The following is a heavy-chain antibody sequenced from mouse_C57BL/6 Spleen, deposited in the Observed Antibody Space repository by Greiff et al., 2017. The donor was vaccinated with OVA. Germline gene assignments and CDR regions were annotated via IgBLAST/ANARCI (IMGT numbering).Heavy chain of an antibody. D-gene: IGHD1-1*01. Sequence: QVQLKQPGAELVKPGASVKMSCKASGYTFTSYWITWVKQRPGQGLEWIGDIYPGSGSTNYNEKFKSKATLTVDTSSSTAYMQLSSLTSEDSAVYYCARSPPYYYGSSYFDYWGQGTTLTVSS. V-gene: IGHV1-55*01. CDR2: IYPGSGST. CDR1: GYTFTSYW. J-gene: IGHJ2*01. CDR3: ARSPPYYYGSSYFDY.